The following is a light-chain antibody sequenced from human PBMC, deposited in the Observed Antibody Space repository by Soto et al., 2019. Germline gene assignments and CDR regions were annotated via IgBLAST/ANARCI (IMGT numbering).Light chain of an antibody. CDR1: QGISTY. Sequence: DIQLTQSPSFLSASVGDRVTITCRASQGISTYLAWYRQKLGKAPKLLIYDASTLQSGVPSRFSGSRSGTEFALTISSLQPEDFATYYCQQLNGYLELTFGGGTKVDIK. J-gene: IGKJ4*01. CDR3: QQLNGYLELT. CDR2: DAS. V-gene: IGKV1-9*01.